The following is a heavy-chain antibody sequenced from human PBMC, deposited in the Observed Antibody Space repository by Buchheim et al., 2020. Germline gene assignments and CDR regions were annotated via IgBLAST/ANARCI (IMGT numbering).Heavy chain of an antibody. J-gene: IGHJ2*01. V-gene: IGHV1-8*01. CDR2: MNPNSGNT. D-gene: IGHD6-19*01. CDR3: ASSIAVAGTRHWYFDL. Sequence: QVQLVQSGAEVKKPGASVKVSCKASGYTFTSYDINWVRQATGQGLEWMGWMNPNSGNTGYAQKFQGRVTMTRNTSISTAYVELSSLRSEGTAGYYCASSIAVAGTRHWYFDLWGRGTL. CDR1: GYTFTSYD.